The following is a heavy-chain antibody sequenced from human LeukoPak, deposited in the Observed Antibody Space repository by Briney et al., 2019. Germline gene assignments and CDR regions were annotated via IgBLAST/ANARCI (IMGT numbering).Heavy chain of an antibody. D-gene: IGHD5-12*01. J-gene: IGHJ6*02. CDR2: IYYSGST. CDR1: GGSISSYY. V-gene: IGHV4-59*01. CDR3: ARDRGIVATIADYYYYGMDV. Sequence: SETLSLTCTVFGGSISSYYWSWIRQPPGKGLEWIGYIYYSGSTNYNPSLKSRVTISVDTSKNQFSLKLSSVTAADTAVYYCARDRGIVATIADYYYYGMDVWGQGTTVTVSS.